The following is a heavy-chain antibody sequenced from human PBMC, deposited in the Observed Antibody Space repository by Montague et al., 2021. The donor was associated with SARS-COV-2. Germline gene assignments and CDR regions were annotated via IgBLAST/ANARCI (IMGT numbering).Heavy chain of an antibody. V-gene: IGHV3-48*02. CDR1: GFTFSSYS. D-gene: IGHD5-18*01. CDR2: ISTSSSTI. Sequence: SLRLSCAASGFTFSSYSMNWVRQAPGKGLEWVSYISTSSSTIYYADSVKGRFTISRDNAKNSLYLQMNSLRDEDTAVYYCARDLGLVPAMVYYYYGMDVWGQGTTVTVSS. CDR3: ARDLGLVPAMVYYYYGMDV. J-gene: IGHJ6*02.